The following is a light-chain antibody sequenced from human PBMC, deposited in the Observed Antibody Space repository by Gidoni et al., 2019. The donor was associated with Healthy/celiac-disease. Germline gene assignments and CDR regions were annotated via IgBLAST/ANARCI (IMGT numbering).Light chain of an antibody. CDR3: QQSYSTPLT. V-gene: IGKV1-39*01. CDR2: AAS. J-gene: IGKJ4*01. Sequence: DIQMTQSPSSLSASVGDRFTITCRATQSISSYLNWYQQKPGKAPKLLIYAASSLQSGVPSRFSGSGSGTDFTLNISSLQPEDFATYYCQQSYSTPLTFXGXTKVEIK. CDR1: QSISSY.